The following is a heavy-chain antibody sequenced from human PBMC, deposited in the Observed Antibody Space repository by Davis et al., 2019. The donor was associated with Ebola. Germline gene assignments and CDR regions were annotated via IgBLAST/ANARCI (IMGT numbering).Heavy chain of an antibody. Sequence: GGSLRLSCAASGFVFRNYVMSWVRQAPGKGLEWVSTLGTSADTYYADSVKGRFTISRDNSKNTLYLQMNSLRAEDTAVYYCAKAGFVPHYFDCWGQGTLVTVSS. CDR2: LGTSADT. J-gene: IGHJ4*02. V-gene: IGHV3-23*01. CDR1: GFVFRNYV. CDR3: AKAGFVPHYFDC.